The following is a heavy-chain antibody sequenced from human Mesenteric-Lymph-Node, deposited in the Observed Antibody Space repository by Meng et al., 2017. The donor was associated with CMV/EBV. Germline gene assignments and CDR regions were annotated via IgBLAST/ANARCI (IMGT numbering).Heavy chain of an antibody. J-gene: IGHJ4*02. CDR3: ARGTSTSAGY. Sequence: GESLKISCAASGSTFSTYWMHWVRQAPGKGLVWVSRINSDGSSTNYADSVKGRFTISRDNAKNTLYLQMNSLRAEDTAVYYCARGTSTSAGYWGQGTLVTVSS. CDR1: GSTFSTYW. V-gene: IGHV3-74*01. D-gene: IGHD2-2*01. CDR2: INSDGSST.